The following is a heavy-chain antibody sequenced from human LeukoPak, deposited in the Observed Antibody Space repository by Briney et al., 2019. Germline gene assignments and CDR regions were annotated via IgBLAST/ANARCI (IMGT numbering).Heavy chain of an antibody. V-gene: IGHV4-59*01. CDR2: IYYSGST. CDR3: ARDRPPYSGYDRPGYYFDY. D-gene: IGHD5-12*01. CDR1: GGSISSYY. J-gene: IGHJ4*02. Sequence: SETLSLTCTVSGGSISSYYWSWIRQPPGKGLEWIGYIYYSGSTNYNPSLKSRVTISVDTSKNQFSLKLSSVTAADTAVYYCARDRPPYSGYDRPGYYFDYWGQGTLVTASS.